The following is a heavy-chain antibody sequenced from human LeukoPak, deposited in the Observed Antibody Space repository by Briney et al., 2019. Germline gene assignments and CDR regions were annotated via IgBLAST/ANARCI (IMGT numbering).Heavy chain of an antibody. J-gene: IGHJ6*03. CDR2: ISAYNGNT. CDR3: ARELATGDPPIYYYYYMDV. CDR1: GYTFTGYY. Sequence: ASVKVSCKASGYTFTGYYMHWVRQAPGQGLEWMGWISAYNGNTNYAQKLQGRVTMTTDTSTSTAYMELRSLRSDDTAVYYCARELATGDPPIYYYYYMDVWGKGTTVTVSS. D-gene: IGHD7-27*01. V-gene: IGHV1-18*04.